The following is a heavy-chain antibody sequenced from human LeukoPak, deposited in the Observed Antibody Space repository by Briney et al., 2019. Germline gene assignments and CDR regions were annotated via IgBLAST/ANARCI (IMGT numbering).Heavy chain of an antibody. V-gene: IGHV4-39*01. CDR3: ARRGYCSSTSCYEYWFDP. J-gene: IGHJ5*02. CDR2: IYYSGST. Sequence: SETLSLTCTVSGGSISSSSYYWGWIRQPPGKGLEWIGIIYYSGSTYYNPSLKGRLTISVDTSKNQFSLKLSPVTATDTAVYYCARRGYCSSTSCYEYWFDPWGQGTLVTVSS. CDR1: GGSISSSSYY. D-gene: IGHD2-2*01.